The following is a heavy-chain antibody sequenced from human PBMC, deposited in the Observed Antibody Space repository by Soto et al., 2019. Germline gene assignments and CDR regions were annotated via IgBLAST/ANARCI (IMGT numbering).Heavy chain of an antibody. V-gene: IGHV4-39*01. CDR1: GVSISSSSYY. CDR2: IYYSGST. Sequence: SETLSLTCTVSGVSISSSSYYWGWIRQPPGKGLEWIGSIYYSGSTYYNPSLKSRVTISVDTSKNQFSLKLSSVTAADTAVYYCTRHTPAISISDHWGQGTTVTVSS. D-gene: IGHD2-15*01. J-gene: IGHJ6*02. CDR3: TRHTPAISISDH.